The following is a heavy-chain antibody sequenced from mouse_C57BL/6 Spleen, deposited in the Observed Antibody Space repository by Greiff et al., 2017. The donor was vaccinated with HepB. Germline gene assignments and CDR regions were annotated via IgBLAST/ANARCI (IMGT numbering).Heavy chain of an antibody. D-gene: IGHD2-4*01. CDR1: GFTFSDYY. CDR2: ISNGGGST. J-gene: IGHJ2*01. CDR3: ARLDDYGLRGYLDY. V-gene: IGHV5-12*01. Sequence: EVQLVESGGGLVQPGGSLKLSCAASGFTFSDYYMYWVRQTPEKRLEWVAYISNGGGSTYYPDTVKGRFTISRDNAKNTLYLQMSRLKSEDTAMYYCARLDDYGLRGYLDYWGQGTTLTVSS.